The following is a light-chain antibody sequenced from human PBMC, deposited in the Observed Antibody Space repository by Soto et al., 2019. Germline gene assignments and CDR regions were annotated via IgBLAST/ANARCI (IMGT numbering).Light chain of an antibody. CDR2: DSS. Sequence: EIVFKQSPATLSLSPGDTATLSCRASQSVSRYLAWYQQKPGQAPRLLIYDSSNRDTGIPARFSGSKSGTDFALTIGSLEPEDFAVHYCQHRSNWPRTFGQGTKFEIK. V-gene: IGKV3-11*01. CDR3: QHRSNWPRT. J-gene: IGKJ2*01. CDR1: QSVSRY.